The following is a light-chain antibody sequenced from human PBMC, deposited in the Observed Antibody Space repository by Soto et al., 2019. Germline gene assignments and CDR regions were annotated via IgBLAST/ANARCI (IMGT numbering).Light chain of an antibody. Sequence: EIVLTQSPATLSLSPGERATLSCRASQSVNSYLAWYQQKPGQGPRLLIYDASNRATGIPARFSGSGSGTDFTLTISSLEPEDCAVYYCQQRSNWPALTFGGGTKVEIK. CDR3: QQRSNWPALT. V-gene: IGKV3-11*01. CDR1: QSVNSY. J-gene: IGKJ4*01. CDR2: DAS.